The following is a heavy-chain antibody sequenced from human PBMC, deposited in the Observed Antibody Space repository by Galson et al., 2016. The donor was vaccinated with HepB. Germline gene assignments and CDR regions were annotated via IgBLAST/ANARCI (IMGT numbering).Heavy chain of an antibody. CDR3: ARGSSAVDATEVGLDY. V-gene: IGHV3-30*04. D-gene: IGHD6-19*01. J-gene: IGHJ4*02. CDR1: GFTFNSNA. Sequence: SLRLSCAASGFTFNSNAFHWVRQAPDKGLEWVALISYDGSNKYYAASLKGRYTISRDNSRNTVYLHMSSLRRDDTAVYYCARGSSAVDATEVGLDYWGQGTLVIVSS. CDR2: ISYDGSNK.